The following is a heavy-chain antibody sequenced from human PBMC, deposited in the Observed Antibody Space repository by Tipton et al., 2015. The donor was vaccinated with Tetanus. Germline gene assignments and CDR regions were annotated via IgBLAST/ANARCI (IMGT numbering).Heavy chain of an antibody. V-gene: IGHV3-30*18. CDR3: AKVGYGDYFDY. Sequence: SLRLSCAASGFTFSSYGMHWVRQAPGKGLEWVAVISYDGSNKHYADSVKGRFTISRDNSKNTLYLQMNSLRAEDTAVYYCAKVGYGDYFDYWGQGTLVTVSS. J-gene: IGHJ4*02. D-gene: IGHD5-18*01. CDR1: GFTFSSYG. CDR2: ISYDGSNK.